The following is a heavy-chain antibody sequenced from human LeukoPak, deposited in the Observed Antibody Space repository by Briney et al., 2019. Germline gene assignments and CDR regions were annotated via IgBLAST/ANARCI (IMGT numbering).Heavy chain of an antibody. J-gene: IGHJ4*02. D-gene: IGHD1-26*01. Sequence: SGPTLLNPTQTLTLTCTFSGFSLSTSGMRVSWIRQPPGKALEWLARIDWHDDKFYSTSLKTRLTISKDTSKNHVVLTMTNMDPVDTATYYCARLNSGTYLDDWGQGTLVTVSS. CDR1: GFSLSTSGMR. V-gene: IGHV2-70*04. CDR3: ARLNSGTYLDD. CDR2: IDWHDDK.